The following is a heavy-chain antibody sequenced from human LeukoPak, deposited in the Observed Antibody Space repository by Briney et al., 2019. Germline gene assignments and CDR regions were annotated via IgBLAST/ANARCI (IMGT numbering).Heavy chain of an antibody. D-gene: IGHD3-3*01. V-gene: IGHV4-61*02. Sequence: SSETLSLTCTVSGGSISSGSYYWSWIRQPAGKGLEWIGRIYTSGSTNYNPSLKSRVTISVGTSKNQFSLKLSSVTAADTAVYYCARVVAYDFWSGYGDVWGKGTTVTVSS. J-gene: IGHJ6*04. CDR3: ARVVAYDFWSGYGDV. CDR2: IYTSGST. CDR1: GGSISSGSYY.